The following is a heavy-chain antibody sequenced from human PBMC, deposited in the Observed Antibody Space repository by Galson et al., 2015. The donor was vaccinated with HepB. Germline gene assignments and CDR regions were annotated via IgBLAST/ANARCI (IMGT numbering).Heavy chain of an antibody. CDR2: ISYDGSNK. CDR1: GFTFSSYG. J-gene: IGHJ4*02. CDR3: AKDLFPFQWLVTPFDY. D-gene: IGHD6-19*01. Sequence: SLRLSCAASGFTFSSYGMHWVRQAPGKGLEWVAVISYDGSNKYYADSVKGRFTISRDNSKNTLYLQMNSLRAEDTAVYYCAKDLFPFQWLVTPFDYWGQGTLVTVSS. V-gene: IGHV3-30*18.